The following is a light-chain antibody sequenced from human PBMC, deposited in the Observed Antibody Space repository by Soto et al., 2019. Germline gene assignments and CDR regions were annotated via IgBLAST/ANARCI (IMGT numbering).Light chain of an antibody. V-gene: IGKV1-5*01. J-gene: IGKJ5*01. CDR2: DAS. Sequence: DIQLTQSPSTLSAAVGDSVTITCRASQNIRNLLAWYQQQPGKAPKPLIFDASTLKTGVPSRLGGSGSGAEFNFTITGLQPDDFATYFCQQYYNYSTFGQGTRLEIK. CDR1: QNIRNL. CDR3: QQYYNYST.